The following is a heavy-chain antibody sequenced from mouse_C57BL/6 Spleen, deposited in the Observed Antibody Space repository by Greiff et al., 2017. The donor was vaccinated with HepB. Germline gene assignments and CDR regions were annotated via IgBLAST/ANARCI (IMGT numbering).Heavy chain of an antibody. Sequence: QVHVKQPGAELVMPGASVKLSCKASGYTFTSYWMHWVKQRPGQGLEWIGEIDPSDSYTNYNQKFKGKSTLTVDKSSSTAYMQLSSLTSEDSAVYYCARGGTTVVEGDYWGQGTTLTVSS. J-gene: IGHJ2*01. V-gene: IGHV1-69*01. D-gene: IGHD1-1*01. CDR1: GYTFTSYW. CDR2: IDPSDSYT. CDR3: ARGGTTVVEGDY.